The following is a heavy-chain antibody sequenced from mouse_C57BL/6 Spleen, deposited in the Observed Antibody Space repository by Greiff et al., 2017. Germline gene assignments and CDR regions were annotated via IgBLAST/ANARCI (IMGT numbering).Heavy chain of an antibody. CDR1: GYTFTSYW. CDR3: ARKITWTGYFDV. V-gene: IGHV1-69*01. Sequence: QVQLKQPGAELVMPGASVKLSCKASGYTFTSYWMHWVKQRPGQGLEWIGEIDPSDSYPNYNQKLKGKSTVTVDKSSSTAYMQLSSLTSEDSAVYYCARKITWTGYFDVWGTGTTVTVSS. J-gene: IGHJ1*03. D-gene: IGHD1-1*01. CDR2: IDPSDSYP.